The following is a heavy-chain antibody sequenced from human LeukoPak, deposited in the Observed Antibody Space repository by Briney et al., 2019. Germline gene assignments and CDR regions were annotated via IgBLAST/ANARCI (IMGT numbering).Heavy chain of an antibody. CDR1: GYSISSGYY. D-gene: IGHD3-16*02. J-gene: IGHJ4*02. CDR2: IYYSGST. V-gene: IGHV4-38-2*02. CDR3: ARLVMITFGGVIVMGYYFDY. Sequence: PSETLSLTCTVSGYSISSGYYWGWIRQPPGKGLEWIGSIYYSGSTYYNPSLKSRVTISVDTSKNQFSLKLSSVTAADTAVYYCARLVMITFGGVIVMGYYFDYWGQGTLVTVSS.